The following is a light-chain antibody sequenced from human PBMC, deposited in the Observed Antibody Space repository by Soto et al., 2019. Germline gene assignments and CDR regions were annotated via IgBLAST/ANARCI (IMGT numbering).Light chain of an antibody. V-gene: IGKV1-27*01. CDR1: QGISTY. J-gene: IGKJ4*01. CDR3: QRSNNATPDGDLS. Sequence: DIQLTQSPPSLSASVGDRVTITYGVSQGISTYLNCYRHKPGEVPNRLVYRVFNLQSGLPSRFSVSGSGTDYILTISSQQPEDAAICCSQRSNNATPDGDLSFGGGTKVEIK. CDR2: RVF.